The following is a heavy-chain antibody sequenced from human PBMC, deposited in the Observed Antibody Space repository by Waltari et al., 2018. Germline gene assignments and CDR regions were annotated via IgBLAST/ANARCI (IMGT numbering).Heavy chain of an antibody. Sequence: QVQLVQSGAEVKKPGASVKVSCKASGDTFTSYYLHWVRQAPGQGLEWMGIINPTIGSTNYAQKFQGRVTMTRDTSTSTVYMELSSLRSEDTAVYYCARGPTYCGADCYLPYYFDYWGQGTLVTVSS. CDR1: GDTFTSYY. CDR2: INPTIGST. V-gene: IGHV1-46*01. D-gene: IGHD2-21*01. J-gene: IGHJ4*02. CDR3: ARGPTYCGADCYLPYYFDY.